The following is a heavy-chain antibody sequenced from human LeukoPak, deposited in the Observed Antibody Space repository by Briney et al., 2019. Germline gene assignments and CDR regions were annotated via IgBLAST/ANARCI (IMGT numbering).Heavy chain of an antibody. CDR1: GFTFSSYS. V-gene: IGHV3-21*01. CDR2: ISSSSSYI. Sequence: GGSLRLSCVASGFTFSSYSMNWVRQAPGKGLEWVSSISSSSSYIYYADSVKGRFTISRDNAKNSLYLQMNSLRAEDTAVYYCARDLVGATTSDYWGQGTLVTVSS. CDR3: ARDLVGATTSDY. J-gene: IGHJ4*02. D-gene: IGHD1-26*01.